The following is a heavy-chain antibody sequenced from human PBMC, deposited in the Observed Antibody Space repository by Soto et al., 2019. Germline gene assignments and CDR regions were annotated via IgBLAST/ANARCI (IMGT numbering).Heavy chain of an antibody. V-gene: IGHV3-23*01. J-gene: IGHJ4*02. CDR1: GFTFSSYA. CDR2: ISGSGGST. CDR3: AKDREFGVVTQYYFDY. D-gene: IGHD3-3*01. Sequence: EVQLLESGGGLVQPGGSLRLSCAASGFTFSSYAMSWVRQAPGKGLEWVSAISGSGGSTYYADSVKGRFTISRDNSKNTLYLQMDSLRAEYAAVYYCAKDREFGVVTQYYFDYWGQGTLVTVSS.